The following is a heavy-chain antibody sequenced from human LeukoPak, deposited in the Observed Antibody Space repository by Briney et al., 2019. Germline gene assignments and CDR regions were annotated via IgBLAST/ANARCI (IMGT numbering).Heavy chain of an antibody. D-gene: IGHD3-3*01. CDR1: GGTFSSYA. CDR3: ARDRGGSYYDFWSSVY. J-gene: IGHJ4*02. Sequence: ASVTVSCKASGGTFSSYAISWVRQAPGQGLEWMGRIIPILGIANYAQKFQGRVTITADKSTSTAYMELSSLRSEDTAVYYCARDRGGSYYDFWSSVYWGQGTLVTVSS. V-gene: IGHV1-69*04. CDR2: IIPILGIA.